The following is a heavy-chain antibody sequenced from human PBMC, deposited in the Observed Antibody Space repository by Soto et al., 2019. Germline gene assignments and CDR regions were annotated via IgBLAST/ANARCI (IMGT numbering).Heavy chain of an antibody. Sequence: QVHLVQSGAEVKKPGASVKVSCQGSGYAFTTYGITWVRQAPGQGLEWMGWISAHNGNTNYAQKPQGRVTVTRDTSTSTAYMELRSLSYDDTAVYYCARGRYGDYWGQGALVTVSS. CDR2: ISAHNGNT. CDR3: ARGRYGDY. V-gene: IGHV1-18*01. J-gene: IGHJ4*02. D-gene: IGHD1-1*01. CDR1: GYAFTTYG.